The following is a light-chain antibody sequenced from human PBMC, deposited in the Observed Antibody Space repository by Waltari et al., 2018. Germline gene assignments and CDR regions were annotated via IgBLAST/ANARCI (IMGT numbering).Light chain of an antibody. Sequence: QSGLTQPPSVSGAPGQRVTISCTGSSSNIGAGYDVHWYQLLPGTAPKPLIYGTSNRPSGVPDRFSGSKSGTSASLAITGLQAEDEADYYCQSYDSSLSGSIFGGGTKLTVL. CDR1: SSNIGAGYD. CDR2: GTS. J-gene: IGLJ2*01. V-gene: IGLV1-40*01. CDR3: QSYDSSLSGSI.